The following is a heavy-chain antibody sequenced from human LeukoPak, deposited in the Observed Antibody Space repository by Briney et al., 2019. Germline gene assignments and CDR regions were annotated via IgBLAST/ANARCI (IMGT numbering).Heavy chain of an antibody. Sequence: PSETLSLTCAVYGGSFSGYYWSWIRQPPGKGLEWIGEIDHSGSTNYNPSLKSRVTISVDTSKNQFSLKLSSVTAADTAVYYCARGPMTVGASPFDYWGQGTLVTVSS. J-gene: IGHJ4*02. D-gene: IGHD1-26*01. CDR3: ARGPMTVGASPFDY. CDR2: IDHSGST. CDR1: GGSFSGYY. V-gene: IGHV4-34*01.